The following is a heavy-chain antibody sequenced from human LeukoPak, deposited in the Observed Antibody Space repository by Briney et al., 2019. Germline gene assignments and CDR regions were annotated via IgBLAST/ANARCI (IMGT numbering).Heavy chain of an antibody. CDR3: ARDYSYAMNV. Sequence: GGSLRLSCAASGFTFSSSWMHWVRQAPGKGLVWVSHINSDGSSTTYADSVKGRFTISRDNAKNTLYLQMHSLRAEDTAVYFCARDYSYAMNVWGKGTTVTVSS. V-gene: IGHV3-74*01. D-gene: IGHD2-21*01. J-gene: IGHJ6*04. CDR1: GFTFSSSW. CDR2: INSDGSST.